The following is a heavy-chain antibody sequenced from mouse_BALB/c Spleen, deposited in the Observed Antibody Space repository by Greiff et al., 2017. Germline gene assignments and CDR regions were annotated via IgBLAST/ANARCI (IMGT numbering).Heavy chain of an antibody. J-gene: IGHJ3*01. Sequence: VQLQQSGAELVKPGASVKLSCTASGFNIKDYYMHWVKQRPEQGLEWIGWIDPENGNTIYDPKFQGKASITADTSSNTAYLQLSSLTSEDTAVYYCARGEGFAYWGQGTLVTVSA. CDR3: ARGEGFAY. CDR2: IDPENGNT. V-gene: IGHV14-1*02. CDR1: GFNIKDYY.